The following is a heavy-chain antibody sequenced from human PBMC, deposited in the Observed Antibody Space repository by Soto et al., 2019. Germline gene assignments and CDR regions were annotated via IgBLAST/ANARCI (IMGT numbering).Heavy chain of an antibody. D-gene: IGHD6-6*01. V-gene: IGHV1-46*01. Sequence: ASVKVSCKASGYTFTDYYIHWVRQAPGQGLEWMGIINPSGGSPSHAQKFQGRVTMTRDTSTSTVYMELSSLRSEDTAVYYCARDASSSPTNYFDYWGQGTMVTVYS. CDR3: ARDASSSPTNYFDY. J-gene: IGHJ4*02. CDR2: INPSGGSP. CDR1: GYTFTDYY.